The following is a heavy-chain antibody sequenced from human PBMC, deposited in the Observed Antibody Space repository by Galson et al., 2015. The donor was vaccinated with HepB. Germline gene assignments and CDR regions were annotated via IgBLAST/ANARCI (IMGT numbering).Heavy chain of an antibody. CDR3: ARPSRDGYFSQLDAFDI. J-gene: IGHJ3*02. V-gene: IGHV4-39*01. CDR1: GGSISSSSYY. Sequence: SETLSLTCTVSGGSISSSSYYWGWIRRPPGKGLEWIGSIYYSGSTYYNPSLKSRVTISVDTSKNQFSLKLSSVTAADTAVYYCARPSRDGYFSQLDAFDIWGQGTMVTVSS. D-gene: IGHD5-24*01. CDR2: IYYSGST.